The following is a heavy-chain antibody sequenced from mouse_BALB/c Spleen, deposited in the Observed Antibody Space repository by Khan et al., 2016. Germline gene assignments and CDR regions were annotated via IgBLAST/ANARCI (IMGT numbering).Heavy chain of an antibody. CDR2: ITYSGST. V-gene: IGHV3-2*02. CDR1: GYSITSDYA. J-gene: IGHJ4*01. D-gene: IGHD2-4*01. Sequence: EVQLQESGPGLVKPSQSLSLTCTVTGYSITSDYAWNWIRQFPGNKLEWMGYITYSGSTSYNPSLKSRISITRDTSKNQFFLQWKSGTTEDTATYYCARGDYDGTYYGMDYWGQGTSVTVSS. CDR3: ARGDYDGTYYGMDY.